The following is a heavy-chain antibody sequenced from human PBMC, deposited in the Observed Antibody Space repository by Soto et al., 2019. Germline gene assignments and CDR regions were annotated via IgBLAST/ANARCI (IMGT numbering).Heavy chain of an antibody. CDR1: GGSISISSYY. Sequence: PSETLSITCTVSGGSISISSYYWGGIRQPPGKGLEWIGSIYYSGSTYYNPSLKSRVTISVDTSKNQFSLDLNSVTAADTAVYYCARPPTARLDVFAIPGQRTTVTVS. CDR3: ARPPTARLDVFAI. V-gene: IGHV4-39*01. D-gene: IGHD6-6*01. CDR2: IYYSGST. J-gene: IGHJ3*02.